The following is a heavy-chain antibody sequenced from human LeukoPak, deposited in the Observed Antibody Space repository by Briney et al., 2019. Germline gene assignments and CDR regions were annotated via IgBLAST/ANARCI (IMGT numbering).Heavy chain of an antibody. D-gene: IGHD4-17*01. CDR3: ARDPNLRYDWFDP. Sequence: GASVKVSCKASGYTFTGYYMHWVRQAPRQRLEWMGWINPNSGGTNYAQKFQGRVTMTRNTSINTAYMELSRLRSDDTAVYYCARDPNLRYDWFDPWGQGTLVTVSS. CDR1: GYTFTGYY. J-gene: IGHJ5*02. CDR2: INPNSGGT. V-gene: IGHV1-2*02.